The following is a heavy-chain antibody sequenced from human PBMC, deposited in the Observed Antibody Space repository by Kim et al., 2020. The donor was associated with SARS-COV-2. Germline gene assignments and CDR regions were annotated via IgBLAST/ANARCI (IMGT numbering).Heavy chain of an antibody. V-gene: IGHV1-69*13. J-gene: IGHJ4*02. D-gene: IGHD3-10*02. CDR2: IIPIFGTA. CDR1: GGTFSSYA. CDR3: ARVPYVPGAPFDY. Sequence: SVKVSCKASGGTFSSYAISWVRQAPGQGLEWMGGIIPIFGTANYAQKFQGRVTITADESTSTAYMELSSLRSEDTAVYYCARVPYVPGAPFDYWGQGTLVTVSS.